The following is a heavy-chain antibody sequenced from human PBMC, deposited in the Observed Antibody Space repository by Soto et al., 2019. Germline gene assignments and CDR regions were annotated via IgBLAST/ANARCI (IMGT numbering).Heavy chain of an antibody. J-gene: IGHJ4*01. CDR3: AKDYYF. V-gene: IGHV3-30*18. CDR2: ISYDGSNK. CDR1: GPAANIVC. Sequence: SSGTSGPAANIVCIHLVRKTPGKGLEWVAVISYDGSNKYYADSVKGRFTISRDNSKNLLYLQMNSLGAEDTAVYYCAKDYYF.